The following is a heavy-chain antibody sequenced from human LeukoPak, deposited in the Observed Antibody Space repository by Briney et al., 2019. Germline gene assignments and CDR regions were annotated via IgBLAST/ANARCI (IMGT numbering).Heavy chain of an antibody. Sequence: GGSLRLSCAASGFTFSSYWMHWVRQAPEKGLVWVSRINSDGSSTSYADSVKGRFTISRDNAKNTLYLQMNSLRAEDTAVYYCARDRITMVRGVIILYNWFDPWGQGTLVTVSS. CDR3: ARDRITMVRGVIILYNWFDP. CDR1: GFTFSSYW. D-gene: IGHD3-10*01. V-gene: IGHV3-74*01. CDR2: INSDGSST. J-gene: IGHJ5*02.